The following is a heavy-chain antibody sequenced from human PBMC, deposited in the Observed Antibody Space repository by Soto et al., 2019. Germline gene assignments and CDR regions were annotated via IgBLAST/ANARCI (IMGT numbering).Heavy chain of an antibody. CDR1: GFTFSSYS. CDR3: AREIEARMDV. D-gene: IGHD3-22*01. Sequence: PGGSLRLSCAASGFTFSSYSMNWVRQSPGKGLEWVSYISSSGTIYYADSVQGRFTISRDNVKNSLYLQMNSLRAEDMAVYYCAREIEARMDVWGQGTTVTVSS. V-gene: IGHV3-48*01. CDR2: ISSSGTI. J-gene: IGHJ6*02.